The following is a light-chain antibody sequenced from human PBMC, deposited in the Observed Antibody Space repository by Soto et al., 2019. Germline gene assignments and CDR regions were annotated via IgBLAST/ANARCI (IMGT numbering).Light chain of an antibody. J-gene: IGLJ2*01. Sequence: SYELTQPPSVSVAPGQTARITCGGNSIGSKSVHWYQQKPGQAPVLVVYDDSDRPSGIPDRFSGSNSGNTATLTISRVEAGDEADYYCQVWDSSSDHRVFGGGTKLTVL. CDR3: QVWDSSSDHRV. CDR1: SIGSKS. V-gene: IGLV3-21*02. CDR2: DDS.